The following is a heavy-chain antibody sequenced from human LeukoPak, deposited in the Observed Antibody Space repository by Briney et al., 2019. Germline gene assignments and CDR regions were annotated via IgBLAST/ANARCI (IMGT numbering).Heavy chain of an antibody. CDR2: ISSSSSTI. J-gene: IGHJ4*02. CDR1: GFTFSSYA. D-gene: IGHD7-27*01. Sequence: PGGSLRLSCAASGFTFSSYAMSWVRQAPGKGLEWVSYISSSSSTIYYADSVKGRFTISRDNAKNSLYLQMNSLRAEDTAVYYCAAWVAFDYWGQGTLVTVSS. CDR3: AAWVAFDY. V-gene: IGHV3-48*01.